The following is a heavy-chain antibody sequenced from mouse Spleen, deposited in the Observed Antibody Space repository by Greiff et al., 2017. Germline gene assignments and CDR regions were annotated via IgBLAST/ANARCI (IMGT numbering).Heavy chain of an antibody. CDR2: IDPANGNT. CDR3: ARDGRYWYFDV. CDR1: GFNIKDTY. J-gene: IGHJ1*01. D-gene: IGHD2-3*01. Sequence: EVQGVESGAELVKPGASVKLSCTASGFNIKDTYMHWVKQRPEQGLEWIGRIDPANGNTKYDPKFQGKATITADTSSNTAYLQLSSLTSEDTAVYYCARDGRYWYFDVWGAGTTVTVSS. V-gene: IGHV14-3*02.